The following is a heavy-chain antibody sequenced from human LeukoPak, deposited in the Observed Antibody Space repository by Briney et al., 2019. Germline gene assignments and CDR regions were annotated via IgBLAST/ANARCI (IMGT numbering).Heavy chain of an antibody. CDR3: ARGGFDHAYDI. CDR1: GFTFTDYW. V-gene: IGHV3-74*01. Sequence: GGSLRLSCTASGFTFTDYWMHWVRQAPGKGLMWVSRVHSGGVSAIYADSVKGRFTVSRDNTKNSMYLQMSSLRADDTGVYYCARGGFDHAYDIWGQGTMVTVSS. J-gene: IGHJ3*02. D-gene: IGHD2-15*01. CDR2: VHSGGVSA.